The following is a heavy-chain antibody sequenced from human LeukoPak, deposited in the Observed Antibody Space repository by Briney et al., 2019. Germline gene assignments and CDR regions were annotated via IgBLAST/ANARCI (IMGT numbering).Heavy chain of an antibody. J-gene: IGHJ6*02. CDR1: GFTFSSFG. CDR3: AKVIRGGYGMDV. Sequence: GGSLRLSCEDSGFTFSSFGMNWVRQAPGKGLEWVSYISDSSSITYYADSVKGRFTISRDNAKNSLSLQLNSLRDEDTAVYFCAKVIRGGYGMDVWGQGTTVTVSS. D-gene: IGHD3-10*01. V-gene: IGHV3-48*02. CDR2: ISDSSSIT.